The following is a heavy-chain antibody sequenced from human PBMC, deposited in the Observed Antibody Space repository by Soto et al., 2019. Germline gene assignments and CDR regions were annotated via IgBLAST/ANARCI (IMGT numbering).Heavy chain of an antibody. CDR2: ISSDGDIT. Sequence: EVQLVESGGGLVQRGGSLRLSCSASGFTFSEYSMHWVRQAPGKGLQYVSTISSDGDITYYADSVKGRFTISRDNSKNTLYLQMISLRPEDTAVYYCVKVSTFYDILTGYYSTNFFDPWGQGTLVTVSS. CDR1: GFTFSEYS. CDR3: VKVSTFYDILTGYYSTNFFDP. J-gene: IGHJ5*02. D-gene: IGHD3-9*01. V-gene: IGHV3-64D*06.